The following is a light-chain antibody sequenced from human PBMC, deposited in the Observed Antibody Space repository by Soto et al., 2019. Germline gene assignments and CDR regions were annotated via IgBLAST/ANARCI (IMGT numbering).Light chain of an antibody. CDR3: CSYAGSSTWV. Sequence: QSALTQPASVSGSPGQSITISCTGTSSDVGSYNLVSWYQQHPGKAPKLMIYEVSKRPSGVSNRFSGSKSVNTAYLTISGLQAEDEADYYCCSYAGSSTWVFGGGTKLTVL. CDR1: SSDVGSYNL. V-gene: IGLV2-23*02. CDR2: EVS. J-gene: IGLJ3*02.